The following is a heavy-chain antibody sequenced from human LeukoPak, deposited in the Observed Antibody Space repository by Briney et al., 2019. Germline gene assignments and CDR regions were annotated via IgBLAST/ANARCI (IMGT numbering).Heavy chain of an antibody. CDR2: FDPEDGET. J-gene: IGHJ4*02. Sequence: ASVKASCKVSGYTLTELSMHWVRQAPGKGLEWMGGFDPEDGETIYAQKFQGRVTMTEDTSTDTAYMELSSLRSEDTAVYYCATNRFGQYYYGSGSPDYWGQGTLVTVSS. CDR1: GYTLTELS. D-gene: IGHD3-10*01. CDR3: ATNRFGQYYYGSGSPDY. V-gene: IGHV1-24*01.